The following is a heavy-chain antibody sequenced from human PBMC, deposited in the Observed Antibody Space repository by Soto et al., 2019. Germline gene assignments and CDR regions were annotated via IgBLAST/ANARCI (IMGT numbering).Heavy chain of an antibody. J-gene: IGHJ4*02. CDR1: GGSISSSSYY. CDR2: IYYSGST. D-gene: IGHD3-3*01. CDR3: ARPMSGRPIGPFDY. Sequence: SETLSLTCTVSGGSISSSSYYWGWIRQPPGKGLEWIGSIYYSGSTYYNPSLKSRVTISVDTSKNQFSLKLSSVTAADTAVYYCARPMSGRPIGPFDYWGQGTLVTVSS. V-gene: IGHV4-39*01.